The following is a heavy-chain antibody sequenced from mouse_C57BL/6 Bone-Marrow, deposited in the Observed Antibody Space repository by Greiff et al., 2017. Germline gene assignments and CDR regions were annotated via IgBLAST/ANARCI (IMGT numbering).Heavy chain of an antibody. J-gene: IGHJ4*01. V-gene: IGHV1-55*01. CDR2: IYPGSGST. Sequence: QVQLQQPGAELVKPGASVKMSCKASGYTFTSYWITWVKQRPGQGLEWIGDIYPGSGSTNYNEKFKSKATLTVDTSSSTAYMQLSSLTSEYSAVYYCARGLLRYAMDYWGQGTSVTVSS. D-gene: IGHD2-3*01. CDR3: ARGLLRYAMDY. CDR1: GYTFTSYW.